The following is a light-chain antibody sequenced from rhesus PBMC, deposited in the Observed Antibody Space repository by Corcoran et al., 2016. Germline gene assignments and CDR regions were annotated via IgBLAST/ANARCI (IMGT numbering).Light chain of an antibody. CDR2: AAS. Sequence: DIQMTQSPYSLSASVGERVTITCRASQTISSYLAWHKQNPGKLPKLLIYAASSLESGVPARFSCSGSGTEFTLTISSLQPEDFATYYCQQYDSHPVTFGPGTKLDIK. V-gene: IGKV1-44*02. J-gene: IGKJ3*01. CDR1: QTISSY. CDR3: QQYDSHPVT.